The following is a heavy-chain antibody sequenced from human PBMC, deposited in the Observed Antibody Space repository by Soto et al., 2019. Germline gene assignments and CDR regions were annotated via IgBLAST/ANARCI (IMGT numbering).Heavy chain of an antibody. CDR3: ARVVGYRSSTSCPPHSLLHYYYYYYGMDV. CDR1: GGSISSYY. Sequence: SETLSLTCTVSGGSISSYYWSWIRQPPGKGLEWIGYIYYSGSTNYNPSLKSRVTISVDTSKNQFSLKLSSVTAADTAVYYCARVVGYRSSTSCPPHSLLHYYYYYYGMDVWGQGTTVTVS. CDR2: IYYSGST. D-gene: IGHD2-2*01. V-gene: IGHV4-59*01. J-gene: IGHJ6*02.